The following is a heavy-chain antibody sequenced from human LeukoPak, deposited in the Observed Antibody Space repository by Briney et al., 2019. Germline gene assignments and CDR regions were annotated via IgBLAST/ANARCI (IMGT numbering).Heavy chain of an antibody. Sequence: PGGSLRLSCAASGFTFSSYAMHWVRQAPGQRLEWMGWINAGNGNTKYSQKFQGRVTITRDTSASTAYMELSSLRSEDTAVYYCARVLYVKDQWPSPFDYWGQGTLVTVSS. CDR2: INAGNGNT. J-gene: IGHJ4*02. CDR3: ARVLYVKDQWPSPFDY. V-gene: IGHV1-3*01. D-gene: IGHD6-19*01. CDR1: GFTFSSYA.